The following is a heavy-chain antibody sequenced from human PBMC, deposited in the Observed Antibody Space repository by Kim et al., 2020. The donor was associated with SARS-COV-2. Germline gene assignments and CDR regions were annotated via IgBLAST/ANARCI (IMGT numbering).Heavy chain of an antibody. CDR2: IYYSGST. V-gene: IGHV4-39*01. CDR1: GGSISSSSYY. CDR3: ARHEDLYDDFWRGYGPLQPFDD. D-gene: IGHD3-3*01. Sequence: SETLSLTCIVSGGSISSSSYYWGWIRQPPGKGLEWIGSIYYSGSTYYNPSLKSRVTISVDTSKNQFSLKLSSVTAADTAVYYCARHEDLYDDFWRGYGPLQPFDDWGQGTRVTVSS. J-gene: IGHJ4*02.